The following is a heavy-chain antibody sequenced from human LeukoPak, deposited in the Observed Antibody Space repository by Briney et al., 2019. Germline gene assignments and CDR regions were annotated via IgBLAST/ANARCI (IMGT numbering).Heavy chain of an antibody. CDR1: GFTFSSYA. J-gene: IGHJ4*02. V-gene: IGHV3-30*04. CDR2: ISYDGSNK. Sequence: GGSLRLSRAASGFTFSSYAMHWVRQAPGKGLEWVAVISYDGSNKYYADSVKGRFTISRDNSKNTLYLQMNSLRAEDTAVYYCARVTWRSYGYFDYWGQGTLVTVSS. CDR3: ARVTWRSYGYFDY. D-gene: IGHD5-18*01.